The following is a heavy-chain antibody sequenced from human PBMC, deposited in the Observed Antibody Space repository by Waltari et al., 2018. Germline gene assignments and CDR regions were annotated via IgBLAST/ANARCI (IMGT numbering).Heavy chain of an antibody. CDR2: ISSSSSTI. CDR1: GFTFSSYS. D-gene: IGHD3-3*01. J-gene: IGHJ2*01. V-gene: IGHV3-48*01. Sequence: EVQLVESGGGLVQPGGSLRLSCAASGFTFSSYSMNWVRQAPRKGLEWVSYISSSSSTIYYADSVKVRFTISRDNAKNSLYLQMNSLRAEDTAVYYCARAPAAHYDFWSGYYTVWYFDLWGRGTLVTVSS. CDR3: ARAPAAHYDFWSGYYTVWYFDL.